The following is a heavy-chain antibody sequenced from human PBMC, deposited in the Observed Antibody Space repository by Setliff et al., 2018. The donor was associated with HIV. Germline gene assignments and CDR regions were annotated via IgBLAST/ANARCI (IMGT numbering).Heavy chain of an antibody. CDR3: ARGDRITSYYYYYYMDV. CDR1: GASISSGGDY. Sequence: PSETLSLTCTVTGASISSGGDYWTWIRQPAGKGLEWIGHVYTSGTTKYNPSLKSRVSILGDTSKNQFSLKLSSVTAADTAVYHCARGDRITSYYYYYYMDVWGKGTTVTVSS. D-gene: IGHD3-16*01. CDR2: VYTSGTT. J-gene: IGHJ6*03. V-gene: IGHV4-61*09.